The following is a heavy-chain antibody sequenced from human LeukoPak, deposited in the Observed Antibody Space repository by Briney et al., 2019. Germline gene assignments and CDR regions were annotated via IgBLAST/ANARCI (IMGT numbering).Heavy chain of an antibody. V-gene: IGHV4-30-2*01. J-gene: IGHJ6*02. Sequence: PSETLSLTCAVSGGSISSGGYSWSRIRQPPGKGLEWIGYIYHSGSTYYNPSLKSRVTISVDRSKNQFSLKLSSVTAADTAVYYCASKKGYCSGGSCYSEYYYYYGMDVWGQGTTVTVSS. CDR1: GGSISSGGYS. CDR3: ASKKGYCSGGSCYSEYYYYYGMDV. CDR2: IYHSGST. D-gene: IGHD2-15*01.